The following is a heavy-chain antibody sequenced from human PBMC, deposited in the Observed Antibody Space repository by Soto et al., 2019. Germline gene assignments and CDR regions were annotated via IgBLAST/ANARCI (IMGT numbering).Heavy chain of an antibody. Sequence: QVQLQESGPGLVKPSQTLSLTCTVSGGSISSGDYYWSWVRQPPGKGLEWIGYIYYSGSNYYNPYLKSRVTISVDTTKNQSSLKLSSVTAADTAVYYCARASPVVTDVWGQGTTVTVSS. CDR2: IYYSGSN. J-gene: IGHJ6*02. D-gene: IGHD5-18*01. V-gene: IGHV4-30-4*01. CDR3: ARASPVVTDV. CDR1: GGSISSGDYY.